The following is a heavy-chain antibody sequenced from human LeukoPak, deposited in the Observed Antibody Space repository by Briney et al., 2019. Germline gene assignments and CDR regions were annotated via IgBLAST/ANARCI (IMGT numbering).Heavy chain of an antibody. CDR1: GFPFNYAW. J-gene: IGHJ4*02. V-gene: IGHV3-15*01. CDR2: IKSKTDGGTI. Sequence: GGSLRLSCAASGFPFNYAWMSWVRQAPGKGLEWVGRIKSKTDGGTIDYAAPVKGRLTISRDDSKKTLFLQMNSLTTQDTAVYYCATDLSSYCSGGNCFLSYWGQGTLVTVSS. D-gene: IGHD2-15*01. CDR3: ATDLSSYCSGGNCFLSY.